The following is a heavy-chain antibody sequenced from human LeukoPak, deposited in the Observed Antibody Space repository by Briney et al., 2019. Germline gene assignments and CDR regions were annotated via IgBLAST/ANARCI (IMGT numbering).Heavy chain of an antibody. V-gene: IGHV3-53*01. CDR2: IYGGGNI. CDR1: GFTVSSNY. CDR3: ARGAGYNYPYYFDY. D-gene: IGHD5-24*01. J-gene: IGHJ4*02. Sequence: PGWSLRLSCAASGFTVSSNYMNEVRQAPGKGLEWVAVIYGGGNIYYSDSVKGRFTIYRDNSKNTLYLQMNSLRAEDTAVYYYARGAGYNYPYYFDYWGQGTLVTVSS.